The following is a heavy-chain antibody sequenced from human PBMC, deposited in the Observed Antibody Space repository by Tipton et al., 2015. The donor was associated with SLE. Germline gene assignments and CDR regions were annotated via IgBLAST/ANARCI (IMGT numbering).Heavy chain of an antibody. J-gene: IGHJ4*02. CDR3: AGGGITGTTSFFDD. V-gene: IGHV4-61*01. CDR1: GYSISSGYY. D-gene: IGHD1-7*01. Sequence: TLSLTCAVSGYSISSGYYWSWIRQPPGKGLEWIGYIYYRGSTNYNPSLKSRVTISVDTSKNQFSLKLSSVTAADTAVYYCAGGGITGTTSFFDDWGQGTLITASS. CDR2: IYYRGST.